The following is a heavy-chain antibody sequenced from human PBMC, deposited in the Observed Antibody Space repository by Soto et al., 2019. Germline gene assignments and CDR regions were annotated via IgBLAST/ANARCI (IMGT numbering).Heavy chain of an antibody. CDR3: ARILMNYYRLDY. J-gene: IGHJ4*02. CDR1: GYTFTSYD. CDR2: MNPNSGNT. D-gene: IGHD3-10*01. Sequence: ASVKVSCKASGYTFTSYDINWVRQATGQGLEWMGWMNPNSGNTGYAQKFQGRVTMTRNTSISTAYMELSSLRSVDTAVYFCARILMNYYRLDYWGQGALVTVSS. V-gene: IGHV1-8*01.